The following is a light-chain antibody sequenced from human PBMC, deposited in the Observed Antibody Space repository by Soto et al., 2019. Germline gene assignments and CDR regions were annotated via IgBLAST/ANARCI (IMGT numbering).Light chain of an antibody. CDR2: DAS. CDR3: QQYNSYWT. Sequence: DIQMTQSPSSLSASVGDRVTISFRASQSITTYVNWYQHKPGKAPKLLIYDASSLESGVPSRFSGSGSGTEFTLTISSLQPDDFATYYCQQYNSYWTFGQGTKVDIK. V-gene: IGKV1-5*01. J-gene: IGKJ1*01. CDR1: QSITTY.